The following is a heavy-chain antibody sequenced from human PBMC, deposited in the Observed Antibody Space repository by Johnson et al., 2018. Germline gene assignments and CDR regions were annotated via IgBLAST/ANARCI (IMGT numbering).Heavy chain of an antibody. D-gene: IGHD6-19*01. CDR3: ARGWSSDYYMDV. CDR1: GYSFTNFW. CDR2: IYPGDSET. J-gene: IGHJ6*03. Sequence: VQLVQSGAEVKEPGESLKISCTGSGYSFTNFWIGWVRQMPGKGLEWMGIIYPGDSETTYRPSFQGQVTISADKSLSTAHLQWSSLRASDTAMYYCARGWSSDYYMDVWGKGTTVTVSS. V-gene: IGHV5-51*03.